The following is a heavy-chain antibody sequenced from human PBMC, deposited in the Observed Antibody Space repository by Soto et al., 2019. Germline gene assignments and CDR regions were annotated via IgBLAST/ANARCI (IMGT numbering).Heavy chain of an antibody. CDR2: IYYSGST. V-gene: IGHV4-31*03. CDR3: ARDQGRGIRYFDCLPDDAFDI. D-gene: IGHD3-9*01. J-gene: IGHJ3*02. Sequence: PSETLSLTCTVSGGSISSGGYYWSWIRLHPGKGLEWIGYIYYSGSTYYNPSLKSRVTISVDTSKNQFSLKLSSVTAADTAVYYCARDQGRGIRYFDCLPDDAFDIWGQGTVVTVSS. CDR1: GGSISSGGYY.